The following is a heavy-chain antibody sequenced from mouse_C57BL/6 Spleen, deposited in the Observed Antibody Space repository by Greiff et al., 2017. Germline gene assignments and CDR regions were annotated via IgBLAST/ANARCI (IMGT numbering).Heavy chain of an antibody. V-gene: IGHV1-62-2*01. CDR3: ARHGYYGEFAY. CDR2: FYPGSGSI. D-gene: IGHD1-1*01. Sequence: VQLQESGAELVKPGASVKLSCKASGYTFTEYTIHWVKQRSGQGLEWIGCFYPGSGSIKYNEKFKDKATLTADKSSSTAYMELSRWTSEDSAVYYCARHGYYGEFAYWGQGTLVTVSA. J-gene: IGHJ3*01. CDR1: GYTFTEYT.